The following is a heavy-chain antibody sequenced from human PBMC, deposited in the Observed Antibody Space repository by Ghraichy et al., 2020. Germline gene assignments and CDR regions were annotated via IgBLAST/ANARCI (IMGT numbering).Heavy chain of an antibody. V-gene: IGHV4-59*11. CDR1: GGSISSHS. J-gene: IGHJ4*02. CDR3: ARYVIKSGWYDYFDY. Sequence: SETLSLTCTVSGGSISSHSWSWIRQSPGKGLEWIGYIYYSGSTNNNPSLKSRVTISVDTSNNQFSLKLGSVTAADTAVYYCARYVIKSGWYDYFDYGGQGTLGTVSS. CDR2: IYYSGST. D-gene: IGHD6-19*01.